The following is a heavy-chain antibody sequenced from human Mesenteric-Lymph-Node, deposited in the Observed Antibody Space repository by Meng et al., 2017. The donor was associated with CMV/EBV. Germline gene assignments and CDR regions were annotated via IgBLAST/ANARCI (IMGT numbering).Heavy chain of an antibody. V-gene: IGHV3-48*04. CDR2: ISVGSNII. CDR1: GFTFNSHS. CDR3: ARQNYGIDI. J-gene: IGHJ6*02. Sequence: GESLKISCVASGFTFNSHSMDWVRQAPGKGLEWISHISVGSNIIYYADSVRGRFAISRDNAKNSLYLQMSSLRVEDTAVYFCARQNYGIDIWGQGTTVTAP.